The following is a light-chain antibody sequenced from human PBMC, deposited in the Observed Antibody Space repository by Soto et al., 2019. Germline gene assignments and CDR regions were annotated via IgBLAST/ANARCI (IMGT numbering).Light chain of an antibody. Sequence: DIQLTQSPSSLSASVGDRVTLTCRASQSISSSLNWFQQKPGKDSTLLIYAASSLQSGVPSRFSGSGPGTDFTITISSLQPEDFATYYCQHHDNTPPAFGGGTKVEI. J-gene: IGKJ4*01. CDR2: AAS. CDR1: QSISSS. V-gene: IGKV1-39*01. CDR3: QHHDNTPPA.